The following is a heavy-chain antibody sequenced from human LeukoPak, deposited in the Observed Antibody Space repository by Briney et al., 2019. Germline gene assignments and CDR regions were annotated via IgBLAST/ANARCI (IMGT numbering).Heavy chain of an antibody. V-gene: IGHV4-59*01. Sequence: PSETLSLTCTVSGGSISSYYWSWIRQPPGKGLEWIGYIYYSGSTNYNPSLKSRVTISVDTSKNQFSLKLGSVTAADTAVYYCARGSLYYYYGMDVWGQGTTVTVSS. CDR1: GGSISSYY. CDR3: ARGSLYYYYGMDV. CDR2: IYYSGST. J-gene: IGHJ6*02. D-gene: IGHD1-26*01.